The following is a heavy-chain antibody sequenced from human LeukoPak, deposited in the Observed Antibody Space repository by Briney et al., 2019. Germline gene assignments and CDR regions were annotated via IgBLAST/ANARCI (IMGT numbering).Heavy chain of an antibody. Sequence: SETLSLTCSVPGGSVSSGGYYWSWIRQPPGKGLEWIGYIYYNGNTNYNPSLKSRVTISVDTSKNQFSLKLSSVTAADTAVYYCARDMSSSSAVWFDPWGQGTLVTVSS. J-gene: IGHJ5*02. CDR3: ARDMSSSSAVWFDP. V-gene: IGHV4-61*08. CDR1: GGSVSSGGYY. D-gene: IGHD6-6*01. CDR2: IYYNGNT.